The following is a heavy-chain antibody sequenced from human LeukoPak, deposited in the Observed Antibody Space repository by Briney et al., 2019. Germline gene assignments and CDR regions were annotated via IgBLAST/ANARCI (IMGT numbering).Heavy chain of an antibody. CDR2: MNPNSGNT. CDR3: ATPLVTRWGAFDI. J-gene: IGHJ3*02. Sequence: GASVKVSCKASGYTFTSYYMHWVRQATGQGLEWMGWMNPNSGNTGYAQKFQGRVTMTRNTSISTAYMELSSLRSEDTAVYYCATPLVTRWGAFDIWGQGTMVTVSS. V-gene: IGHV1-8*02. CDR1: GYTFTSYY. D-gene: IGHD3-16*02.